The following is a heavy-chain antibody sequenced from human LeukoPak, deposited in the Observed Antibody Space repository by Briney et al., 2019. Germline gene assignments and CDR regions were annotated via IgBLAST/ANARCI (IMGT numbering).Heavy chain of an antibody. J-gene: IGHJ4*02. CDR1: STSLTNYY. Sequence: SETLSPLCTVSSTSLTNYYWTWIQQPPGRGLEWIGYIFFSGTTNYNPSLKSRVTISVDTSKNQFSLKMTSVTAADTAVYFCARVGSGGAWFDFWGQGTLATVSS. V-gene: IGHV4-59*01. D-gene: IGHD6-19*01. CDR2: IFFSGTT. CDR3: ARVGSGGAWFDF.